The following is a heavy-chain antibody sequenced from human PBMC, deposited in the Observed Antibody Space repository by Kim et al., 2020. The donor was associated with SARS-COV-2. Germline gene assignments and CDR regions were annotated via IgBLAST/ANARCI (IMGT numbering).Heavy chain of an antibody. CDR2: INHSGST. CDR3: ARARGPTYYYYYYGMDV. CDR1: GGSFSGYY. V-gene: IGHV4-34*01. J-gene: IGHJ6*02. Sequence: SETLSLTCAVYGGSFSGYYWSWIRQPPGKGLEWIGEINHSGSTNYNPSLKSRVTISVDTSKNQFSLKLSSVTAADTAVYYCARARGPTYYYYYYGMDVWGQGTTVTVSS. D-gene: IGHD3-10*01.